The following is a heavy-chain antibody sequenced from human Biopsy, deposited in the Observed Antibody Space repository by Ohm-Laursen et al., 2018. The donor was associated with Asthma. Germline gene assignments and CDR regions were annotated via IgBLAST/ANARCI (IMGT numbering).Heavy chain of an antibody. CDR3: AKDKVGAANSYQYGMDV. CDR1: EFPFSSYA. D-gene: IGHD1-26*01. J-gene: IGHJ6*02. CDR2: ISGNGDNT. Sequence: SLRLSCAASEFPFSSYAMNGVRQAPGKGLEWVSSISGNGDNTHYSDSVQGRFIISRDNSKNTLYLQMNSLRVEDTAIYFCAKDKVGAANSYQYGMDVWGQGTTVTVSS. V-gene: IGHV3-23*01.